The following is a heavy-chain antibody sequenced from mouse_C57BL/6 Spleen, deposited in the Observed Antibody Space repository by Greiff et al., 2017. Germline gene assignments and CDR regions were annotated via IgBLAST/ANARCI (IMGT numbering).Heavy chain of an antibody. CDR1: GYAFSSSW. V-gene: IGHV1-82*01. J-gene: IGHJ2*01. Sequence: QVQLQQSGPELVKPGASVKISCKASGYAFSSSWMNWVKQRPGKGLEWLGRIYPGDGDTNYNGKFKGKATLTADKSSSTAYMQLSCLTSEDSAVYFCARMGAPDYWGQGTPLTVSS. CDR3: ARMGAPDY. CDR2: IYPGDGDT.